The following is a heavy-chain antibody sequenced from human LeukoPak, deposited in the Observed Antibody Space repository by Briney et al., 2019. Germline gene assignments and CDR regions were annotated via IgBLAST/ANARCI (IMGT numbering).Heavy chain of an antibody. CDR2: IKSGGST. V-gene: IGHV3-15*01. J-gene: IGHJ5*02. CDR1: GFPFIDAW. D-gene: IGHD4-11*01. CDR3: GWSNYYYLFDA. Sequence: GGSLRLSCAASGFPFIDAWMIWVRQAPGKGLEWVGRIKSGGSTDYAAPVKGRFTISRDDSKDTLYLQMNSLKTEDTAVYYCGWSNYYYLFDAWGQGTLVTVSS.